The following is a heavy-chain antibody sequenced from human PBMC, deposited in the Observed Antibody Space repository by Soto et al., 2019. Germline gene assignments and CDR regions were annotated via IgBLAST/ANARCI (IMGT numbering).Heavy chain of an antibody. V-gene: IGHV3-74*01. J-gene: IGHJ3*02. Sequence: GGSLRLSCAASGFTFSSYWMHWVRQAPGKGLVWVSRINMDGSSTSYANSVKGRFTLSRDNAKNTLYLQMNGLSAEDTAVYYCDSEGGSGGYYYAFDIWGQGTMVTVSS. D-gene: IGHD3-10*01. CDR3: DSEGGSGGYYYAFDI. CDR2: INMDGSST. CDR1: GFTFSSYW.